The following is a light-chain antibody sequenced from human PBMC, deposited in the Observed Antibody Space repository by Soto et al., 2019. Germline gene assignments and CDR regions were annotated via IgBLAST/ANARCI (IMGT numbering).Light chain of an antibody. V-gene: IGKV3-15*01. CDR1: QTVDNN. J-gene: IGKJ4*01. Sequence: EIVMTQSPVTLSVSPGEGATLSCRASQTVDNNLAWYQKKPGQAPRLLIFGASTRATGIPARFSGVGSGTEFTLTISSLQSEDFAVYYCQQYNNWPRTFGGGTKVEIK. CDR2: GAS. CDR3: QQYNNWPRT.